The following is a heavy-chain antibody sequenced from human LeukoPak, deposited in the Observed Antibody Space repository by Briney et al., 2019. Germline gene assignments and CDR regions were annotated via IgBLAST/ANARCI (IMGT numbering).Heavy chain of an antibody. D-gene: IGHD6-13*01. J-gene: IGHJ3*02. Sequence: PSETLSLTCTVSGGSTSSYYWSWIRQPAGKGLEWIGRIYTSGSTNYNPSLKSRVTMSVDTSKNQFSLKLSSVTAADTAVYYCARDSFSSSWWRGAFDIWGQGTMVTVSS. CDR2: IYTSGST. V-gene: IGHV4-4*07. CDR3: ARDSFSSSWWRGAFDI. CDR1: GGSTSSYY.